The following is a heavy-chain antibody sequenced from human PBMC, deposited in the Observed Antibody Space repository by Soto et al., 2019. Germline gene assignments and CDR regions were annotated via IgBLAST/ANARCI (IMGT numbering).Heavy chain of an antibody. D-gene: IGHD2-2*01. CDR1: GFTFSSFA. CDR2: ISGSGVST. CDR3: AKVPKKDIVVVSYYMDV. Sequence: QTGGSLRLSCAASGFTFSSFAMSWVRQAPGKGLEWVSAISGSGVSTYYADSVKGRFTISRDNSKNTLYLQMNSLRAEDTAVYYCAKVPKKDIVVVSYYMDVWGKGTTVTVSS. V-gene: IGHV3-23*01. J-gene: IGHJ6*03.